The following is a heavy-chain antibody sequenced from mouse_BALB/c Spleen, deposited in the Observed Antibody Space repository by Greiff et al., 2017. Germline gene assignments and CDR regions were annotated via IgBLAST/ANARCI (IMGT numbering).Heavy chain of an antibody. CDR2: IYPGDGDT. V-gene: IGHV1-82*01. CDR1: GYAFSSSW. J-gene: IGHJ3*01. CDR3: AIGPAY. Sequence: QVQLQQSGPELVKPGASVKISCKASGYAFSSSWMNWVKQRPGQGLEWIGRIYPGDGDTNYNGKFKGKATMTADKSSSTAYMQLSSLTSVDSAVYFCAIGPAYWGQGTLVTVSA.